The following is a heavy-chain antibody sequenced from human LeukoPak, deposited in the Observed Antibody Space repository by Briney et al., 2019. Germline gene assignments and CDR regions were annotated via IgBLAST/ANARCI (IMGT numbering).Heavy chain of an antibody. J-gene: IGHJ6*02. CDR1: GGTFSSYA. CDR3: ARAEAHIVVVPAAIRNSYYYYGMDV. CDR2: IIPIFGTA. V-gene: IGHV1-69*13. D-gene: IGHD2-2*02. Sequence: VASVKVSCKASGGTFSSYAISWVRQAPGQGLEWRGGIIPIFGTANYAQKFQGRVTITADESTSTAYMELSSLRSEDTAVYYCARAEAHIVVVPAAIRNSYYYYGMDVWGQGTTVTVSS.